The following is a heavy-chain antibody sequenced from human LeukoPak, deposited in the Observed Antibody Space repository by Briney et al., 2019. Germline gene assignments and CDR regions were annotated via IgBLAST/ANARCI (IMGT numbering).Heavy chain of an antibody. J-gene: IGHJ4*02. V-gene: IGHV3-23*01. Sequence: GGSLRLSCAASGSTFSSYAMSWVRQAPGKGLEWVSAISGSGDNTFYADSVKGRFTMSRDNSKNMLYLQMNSLRAEDTAVYYCAKTVSGSHSYEGGDYWGQGTLVTVSS. CDR3: AKTVSGSHSYEGGDY. CDR2: ISGSGDNT. D-gene: IGHD3-16*02. CDR1: GSTFSSYA.